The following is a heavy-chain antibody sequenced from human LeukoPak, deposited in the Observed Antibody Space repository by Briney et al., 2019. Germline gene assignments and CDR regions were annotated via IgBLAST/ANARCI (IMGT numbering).Heavy chain of an antibody. Sequence: PSETLSLTCAVYGGSFSGYYWSWIRQPPGKGLEWIGEINHSGSTNYNPSLKSRVTISVDTSKSQFSLKLSSVTAADTAVYYCARGRSWYGGVWFDPWGQGTLVTVSS. CDR3: ARGRSWYGGVWFDP. V-gene: IGHV4-34*01. CDR2: INHSGST. D-gene: IGHD6-13*01. CDR1: GGSFSGYY. J-gene: IGHJ5*02.